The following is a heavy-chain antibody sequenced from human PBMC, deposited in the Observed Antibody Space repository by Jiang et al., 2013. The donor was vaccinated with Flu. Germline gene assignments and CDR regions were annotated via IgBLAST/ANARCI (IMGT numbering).Heavy chain of an antibody. CDR2: IFWDGDK. CDR1: GFSLTTSGVG. Sequence: KPTQTLTLTCTFSGFSLTTSGVGVGWIRQPPGKALEWLALIFWDGDKRYQPSLRSRLTITKDTSKNQVVLTVTNVDSVDTATYYCAHSIVVAGTDTFDYWGQGTLVTVSS. V-gene: IGHV2-5*02. D-gene: IGHD6-13*01. J-gene: IGHJ4*02. CDR3: AHSIVVAGTDTFDY.